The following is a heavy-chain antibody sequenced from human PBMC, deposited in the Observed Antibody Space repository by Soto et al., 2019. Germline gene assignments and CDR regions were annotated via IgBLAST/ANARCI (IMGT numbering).Heavy chain of an antibody. V-gene: IGHV4-59*08. CDR2: VHHSWGS. CDR3: ARQGFGPLHGLVDV. CDR1: GGSISSYY. J-gene: IGHJ6*02. Sequence: QVQLQESGPGVVKPSETLSLSSTVSGGSISSYYWSWFRQSPGKRMEWIGYVHHSWGSSYNPSLQSRVAISLDTSKSQFSLKLTSVIATDTAVYYCARQGFGPLHGLVDVRGQGSTVTVSS. D-gene: IGHD3-10*01.